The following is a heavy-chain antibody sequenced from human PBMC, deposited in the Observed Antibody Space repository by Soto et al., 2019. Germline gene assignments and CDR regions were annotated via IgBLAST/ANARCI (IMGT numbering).Heavy chain of an antibody. Sequence: GGSLRLSCAASGFNVGAFAVNWVRQAPGKGLVWVSGISVSDAFIYYADSVRGRFSISRDASENILYLQMNSLRVDDTALYYCTRETVAGITGLDYWGPGTLVTVSS. CDR3: TRETVAGITGLDY. J-gene: IGHJ4*02. D-gene: IGHD1-20*01. CDR2: ISVSDAFI. V-gene: IGHV3-23*01. CDR1: GFNVGAFA.